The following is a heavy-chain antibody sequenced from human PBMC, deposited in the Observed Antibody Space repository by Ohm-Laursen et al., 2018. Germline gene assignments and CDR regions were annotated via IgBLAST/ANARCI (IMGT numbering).Heavy chain of an antibody. V-gene: IGHV3-64*01. CDR3: AKAHSSGWHYFDY. J-gene: IGHJ4*02. D-gene: IGHD6-19*01. CDR2: ISSNGVRT. CDR1: GFTFSNYV. Sequence: SLRLSCAASGFTFSNYVMHWVRQAPGKGLEYVSTISSNGVRTYYANSVKGRFTISRDNSENTLYLQMGSLRAEDMAIYYCAKAHSSGWHYFDYWGQGTLVTVSS.